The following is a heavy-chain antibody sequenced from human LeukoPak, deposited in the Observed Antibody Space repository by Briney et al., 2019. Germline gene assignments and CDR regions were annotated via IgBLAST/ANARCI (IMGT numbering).Heavy chain of an antibody. CDR3: ARGGDCSGGSCYWFDP. Sequence: SETLSLTCTVSGDSISSGGYYWSWIRQHPGKGLEWIGYIYYSGSTYYNPSLKSRVTISVDTSKNQFSLKLSSVTAADTAVYYCARGGDCSGGSCYWFDPWGQGTLVTVSS. CDR1: GDSISSGGYY. J-gene: IGHJ5*02. CDR2: IYYSGST. D-gene: IGHD2-15*01. V-gene: IGHV4-31*03.